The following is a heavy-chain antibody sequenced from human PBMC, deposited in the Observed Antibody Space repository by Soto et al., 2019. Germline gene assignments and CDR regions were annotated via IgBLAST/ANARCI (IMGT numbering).Heavy chain of an antibody. D-gene: IGHD3-10*01. CDR1: GFTFSNFW. CDR2: IKQDGSDK. V-gene: IGHV3-7*01. J-gene: IGHJ4*02. CDR3: ARLRRGGYFDY. Sequence: EVQLVESGGGLVQPGGSLRLSCAASGFTFSNFWMSWVRQAPGEGLKWVATIKQDGSDKYYVDSVKGRFTFSRDNAKNSLYLLMNSLRAEDTAVYYCARLRRGGYFDYWGQGTLVTVSS.